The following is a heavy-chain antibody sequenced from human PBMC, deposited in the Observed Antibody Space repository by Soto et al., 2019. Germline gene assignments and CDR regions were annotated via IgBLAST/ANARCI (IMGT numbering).Heavy chain of an antibody. CDR3: ARGAFCGGAPGCRDMDV. V-gene: IGHV1-18*01. D-gene: IGHD2-21*01. Sequence: ASVKVSCKSSGYSFISHSITWVRQAPGQGLEWMGRISAYNGNTNYAQKLQGRVTMTTDTSTSTAYMELRSPRSDDTAVYYCARGAFCGGAPGCRDMDVWGQGTTVTVSS. CDR2: ISAYNGNT. CDR1: GYSFISHS. J-gene: IGHJ6*02.